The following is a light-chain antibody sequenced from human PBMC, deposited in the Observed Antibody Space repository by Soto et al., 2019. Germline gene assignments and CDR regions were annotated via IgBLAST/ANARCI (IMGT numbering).Light chain of an antibody. CDR1: SSDVGGYNY. CDR3: SSYTTSTTPYVI. J-gene: IGLJ2*01. V-gene: IGLV2-14*01. Sequence: QSALTQPASVSGSPGQSITISCTGISSDVGGYNYVSWYQQHPGKAPKLMIYDVTSRPSGVSNRFSGSKSGSTASLTISRLQAEDEADYYCSSYTTSTTPYVIFGGGTKLTVL. CDR2: DVT.